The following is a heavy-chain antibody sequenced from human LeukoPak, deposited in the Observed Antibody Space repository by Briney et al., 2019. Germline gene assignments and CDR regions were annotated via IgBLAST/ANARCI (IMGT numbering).Heavy chain of an antibody. CDR1: GGSISSRSYY. V-gene: IGHV4-39*01. CDR2: LFDSGNT. CDR3: ARHAIDSSGYYLDYFDY. Sequence: SETLSLTCIVSGGSISSRSYYWDWIRQPPGKGLEWIGNLFDSGNTHYNPSLRSRLTISVDTSKNQFSLKLSSVTAADTAVYYCARHAIDSSGYYLDYFDYWGQGTLVTVSS. D-gene: IGHD3-22*01. J-gene: IGHJ4*02.